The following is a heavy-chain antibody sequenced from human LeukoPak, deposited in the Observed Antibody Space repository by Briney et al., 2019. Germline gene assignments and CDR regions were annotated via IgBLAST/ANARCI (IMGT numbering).Heavy chain of an antibody. CDR3: ARTEGYGELDY. J-gene: IGHJ4*02. CDR2: IYHSGST. D-gene: IGHD4-17*01. Sequence: SETLSLTCTVSGYSISSGYYWGWIRPPPGKGLEWIGSIYHSGSTNYNPSLKSRVTISVDTSKNQFSLKLSSVTAADTAVYYCARTEGYGELDYWGQGTLVTVSS. CDR1: GYSISSGYY. V-gene: IGHV4-38-2*02.